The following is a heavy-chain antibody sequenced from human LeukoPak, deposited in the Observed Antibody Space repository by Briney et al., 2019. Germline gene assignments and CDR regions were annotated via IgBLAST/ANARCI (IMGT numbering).Heavy chain of an antibody. J-gene: IGHJ4*02. V-gene: IGHV4-4*07. CDR2: IYISGST. Sequence: SETLSLTCTVSGGSISSYYWSWLRQPAGKGPEWIGRIYISGSTTYNPSLKSRVTMSVDTSKNQFSLNLSSVTAADTAVYYCARDDGGNSKGYFDHWGQGTLVAVSS. D-gene: IGHD4-23*01. CDR3: ARDDGGNSKGYFDH. CDR1: GGSISSYY.